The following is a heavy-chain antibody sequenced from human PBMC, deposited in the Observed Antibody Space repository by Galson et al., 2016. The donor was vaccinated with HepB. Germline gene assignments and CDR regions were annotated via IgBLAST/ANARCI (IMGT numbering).Heavy chain of an antibody. J-gene: IGHJ4*02. V-gene: IGHV3-11*06. Sequence: SLRLSCAASGFTFSDYYMSWIRQAPGQGLESVSYISSSGNYRNYADFVKGRFTISRDNARNSLYLQMNSLRAEDTAVYYCAREGGRKVDYWGQGTLVTVSS. CDR2: ISSSGNYR. CDR1: GFTFSDYY. CDR3: AREGGRKVDY.